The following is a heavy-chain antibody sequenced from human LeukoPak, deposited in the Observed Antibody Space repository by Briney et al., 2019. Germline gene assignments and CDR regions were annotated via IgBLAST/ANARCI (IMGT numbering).Heavy chain of an antibody. CDR1: GFTFSSYG. Sequence: PGGSLRLSCAASGFTFSSYGMHWVRQAPGKGLEWVAVISYDGSSKYYADSVKGRFTISRDNSKNTLYLQMNSLRAEDTAVYYCAKDRRAAAGYFDYWGQGTLVTVSS. D-gene: IGHD6-13*01. J-gene: IGHJ4*02. CDR3: AKDRRAAAGYFDY. V-gene: IGHV3-30*18. CDR2: ISYDGSSK.